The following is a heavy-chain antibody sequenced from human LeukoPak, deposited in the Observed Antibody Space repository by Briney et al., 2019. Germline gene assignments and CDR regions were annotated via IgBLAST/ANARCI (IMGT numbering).Heavy chain of an antibody. Sequence: PGGSLRLSCAVSGLTVSNNYMSWVRQAPGKGLEWVSVIYSGGSTYYADSVKGRFTISRDNSKNTLYLQMNSLRAEDTAVYYCARDSRGSGWYRIDCWGQGTLVTVSS. D-gene: IGHD6-19*01. CDR3: ARDSRGSGWYRIDC. CDR2: IYSGGST. CDR1: GLTVSNNY. J-gene: IGHJ4*02. V-gene: IGHV3-66*01.